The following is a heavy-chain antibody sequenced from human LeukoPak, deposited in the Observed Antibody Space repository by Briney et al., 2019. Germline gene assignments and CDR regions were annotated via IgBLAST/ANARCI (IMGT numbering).Heavy chain of an antibody. CDR3: ARDQGSYSAFDY. V-gene: IGHV1-18*01. J-gene: IGHJ4*02. Sequence: GASVKVSCKASGYTFTRHRISWVRQAPGQGLEWMGWISAYNGNTKYAQKLQGRVTMTKDTSTSTAYMELRSLRCDDTAVYYCARDQGSYSAFDYWGQGTLVTVSS. CDR1: GYTFTRHR. CDR2: ISAYNGNT. D-gene: IGHD1-26*01.